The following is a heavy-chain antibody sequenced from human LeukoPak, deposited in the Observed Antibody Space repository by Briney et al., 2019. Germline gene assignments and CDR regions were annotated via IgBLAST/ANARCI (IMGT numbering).Heavy chain of an antibody. CDR3: ARDSGVYYSDY. D-gene: IGHD2-8*01. Sequence: PSETLSLTCTVSGGSVSSSSYYWSWIRQPPGKGLEWIGYIYYSGSSNYNPSLRSRVTISVDTSKNQFSLKLSSVAAADTAVYYCARDSGVYYSDYWGQGTLVTVSS. CDR1: GGSVSSSSYY. J-gene: IGHJ4*02. V-gene: IGHV4-61*01. CDR2: IYYSGSS.